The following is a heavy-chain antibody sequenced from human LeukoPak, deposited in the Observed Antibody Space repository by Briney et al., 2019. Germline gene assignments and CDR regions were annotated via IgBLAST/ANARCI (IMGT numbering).Heavy chain of an antibody. J-gene: IGHJ4*02. Sequence: ASVKVSCKASGYTFTSYYMHWVRQAPGQGLEWMGIINPSGGSTSYAQKFQGRVTMTRDTSTSTAYMELRSLRSDDTAVYYCASDLGVGADRDYWGQGTLVTVSS. D-gene: IGHD1-26*01. CDR3: ASDLGVGADRDY. V-gene: IGHV1-46*01. CDR1: GYTFTSYY. CDR2: INPSGGST.